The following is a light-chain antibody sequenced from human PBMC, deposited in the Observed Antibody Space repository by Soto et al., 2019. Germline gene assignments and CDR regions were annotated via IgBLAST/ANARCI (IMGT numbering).Light chain of an antibody. CDR3: SSYTGSSNVL. CDR2: DVS. J-gene: IGLJ2*01. CDR1: SSDIGGYNY. Sequence: QSALTQPASVSGSPGQSITISCTGTSSDIGGYNYVSWYQQHPGKAPKLIVYDVSNRPSGISNRFSGSKSGNTASLTISGLQAEDEADYYCSSYTGSSNVLFGGGTKLTVL. V-gene: IGLV2-14*03.